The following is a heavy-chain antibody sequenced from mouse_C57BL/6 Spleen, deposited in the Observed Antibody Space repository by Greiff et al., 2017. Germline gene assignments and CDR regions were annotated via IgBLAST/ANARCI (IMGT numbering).Heavy chain of an antibody. J-gene: IGHJ3*01. CDR3: ARLGGDSSGYRFSY. V-gene: IGHV1-26*01. CDR1: GYTFTDYY. Sequence: EVQLQQSGPELVKPGASVKISCKASGYTFTDYYMNWVKQSHGKSLEWIGDINPNNGGTSYNQKFKGKATLTVDKSSSTAYMELRSLTSEDSAVYYCARLGGDSSGYRFSYWGQGTLVTVSA. CDR2: INPNNGGT. D-gene: IGHD3-2*02.